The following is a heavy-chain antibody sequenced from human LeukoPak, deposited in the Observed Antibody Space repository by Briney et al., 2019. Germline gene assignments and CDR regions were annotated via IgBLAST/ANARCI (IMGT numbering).Heavy chain of an antibody. CDR3: ARAYYGSGSYSDY. V-gene: IGHV4-61*01. Sequence: SETLSLTCTVSGGSVSSGSYYWSWIRQPPGKGLEWIGYIYYSGSTNYDPSLKSRVTISVDTSKNQFSLKLSSVTAADTAVYYCARAYYGSGSYSDYWGQGTLVTVSS. CDR1: GGSVSSGSYY. CDR2: IYYSGST. D-gene: IGHD3-10*01. J-gene: IGHJ4*02.